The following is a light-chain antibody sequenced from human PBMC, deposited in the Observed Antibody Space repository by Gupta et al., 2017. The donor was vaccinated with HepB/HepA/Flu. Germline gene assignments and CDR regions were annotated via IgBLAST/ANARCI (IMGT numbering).Light chain of an antibody. V-gene: IGLV5-45*02. J-gene: IGLJ3*02. CDR3: MNYNSNAWV. CDR1: SGINVATYN. CDR2: YKSDANK. Sequence: QAVLTQPSSLSASPGASTSLTCTLHSGINVATYNIYWFQQKPGSPPQYPLRYKSDANKRQGSGVPSRFSGSKYASATAVTIIRSEVEAEDDYYYSSMNYNSNAWVFGGGTKLTVL.